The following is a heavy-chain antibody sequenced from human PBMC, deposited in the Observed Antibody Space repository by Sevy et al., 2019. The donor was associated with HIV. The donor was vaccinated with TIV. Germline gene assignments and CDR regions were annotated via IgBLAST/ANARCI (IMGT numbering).Heavy chain of an antibody. CDR1: GFTFSDHY. V-gene: IGHV3-72*01. Sequence: GGSLRLSCVASGFTFSDHYMEWVRQAPGKELEWVGRTRNKADGYTIEYAASVKGRFTISRDESKNSLYVQMNSLKAEDTAVYYCATHAGIAAAGRVFDYWGQGTLVTVSS. D-gene: IGHD6-13*01. J-gene: IGHJ4*02. CDR3: ATHAGIAAAGRVFDY. CDR2: TRNKADGYTI.